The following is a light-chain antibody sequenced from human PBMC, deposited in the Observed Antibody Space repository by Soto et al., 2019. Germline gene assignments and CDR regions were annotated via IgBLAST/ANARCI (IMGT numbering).Light chain of an antibody. Sequence: DIQMTQSPSTLSASVGDRVTITCRASQSVSSRLAWYQQRPGKAPRLLIYDASSLETGVPSRFSGSGSGTEFSLTISSLRPDDFATYYCQQYNTFAYTFGQGTKVDIK. J-gene: IGKJ2*01. V-gene: IGKV1-5*01. CDR3: QQYNTFAYT. CDR2: DAS. CDR1: QSVSSR.